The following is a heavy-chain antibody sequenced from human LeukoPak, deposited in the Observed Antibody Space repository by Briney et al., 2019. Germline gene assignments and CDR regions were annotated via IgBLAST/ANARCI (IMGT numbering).Heavy chain of an antibody. CDR2: IKGDGSA. CDR3: AKSRYSSAWDYFDY. CDR1: GFTFTNYW. D-gene: IGHD6-19*01. J-gene: IGHJ4*02. Sequence: PGGSLRLSCAASGFTFTNYWMHWVRQAPGKGLVWVSRIKGDGSANYADSVKGRFTISRDNAKNTVSLQMNSLRAEDTGVYYCAKSRYSSAWDYFDYWGQGTLVTVSS. V-gene: IGHV3-74*01.